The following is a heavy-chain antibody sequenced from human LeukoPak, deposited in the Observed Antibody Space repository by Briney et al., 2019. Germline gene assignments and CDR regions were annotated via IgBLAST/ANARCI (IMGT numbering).Heavy chain of an antibody. J-gene: IGHJ6*02. V-gene: IGHV4-59*01. CDR3: ARDPDYYGMDV. CDR1: GVSISSYH. CDR2: IYNSGST. Sequence: PSETLSLTCTVSGVSISSYHWSWIRQPPVKGLEWIGYIYNSGSTNYNPSLKSRVTISVDTSKNQFSLKLSSVTAADTAVYYCARDPDYYGMDVWGQGTTVTVSS.